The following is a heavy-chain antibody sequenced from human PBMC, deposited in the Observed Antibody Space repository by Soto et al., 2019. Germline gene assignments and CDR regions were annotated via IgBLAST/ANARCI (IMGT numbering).Heavy chain of an antibody. CDR3: ARGPRDCSGGSCYSTGWFDP. Sequence: SVKVSCKASGGTFSSYAISWVRQAPGQGLEWVGGIIPIFGTANYAQKFQGRVTITADESTSTAYMELSSLRSEDTAVYYCARGPRDCSGGSCYSTGWFDPWGQGSLVTVSS. CDR1: GGTFSSYA. CDR2: IIPIFGTA. D-gene: IGHD2-15*01. J-gene: IGHJ5*02. V-gene: IGHV1-69*13.